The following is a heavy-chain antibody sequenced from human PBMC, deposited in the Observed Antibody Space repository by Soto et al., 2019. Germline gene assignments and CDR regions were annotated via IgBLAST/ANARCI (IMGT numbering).Heavy chain of an antibody. V-gene: IGHV1-18*01. CDR2: ISVYDGNT. Sequence: QVQLVQSGPEVKKPGASVKVSCKASGYTFTSYDINWVRQAPGQGLEWMGWISVYDGNTNYAQKLQDRVTMTTDTSTSTAYMGLRSLRSDDTAVYYCAGALGIGDYWGQGTQVTVSS. D-gene: IGHD7-27*01. J-gene: IGHJ4*02. CDR1: GYTFTSYD. CDR3: AGALGIGDY.